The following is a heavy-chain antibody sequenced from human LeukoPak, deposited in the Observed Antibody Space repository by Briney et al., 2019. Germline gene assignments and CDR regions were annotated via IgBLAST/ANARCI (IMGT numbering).Heavy chain of an antibody. J-gene: IGHJ4*02. CDR3: ARDHVLAAGTPQH. Sequence: PGGSLRLSCAASGFTFSSYGMHWVRQAPGKGLEWVAFIRYDGSNKYYADSVKGRFTISRDNSKNTLYLQMNSLRAEDTAVYYCARDHVLAAGTPQHWGQGTLVTVSS. D-gene: IGHD2-8*02. V-gene: IGHV3-30*02. CDR1: GFTFSSYG. CDR2: IRYDGSNK.